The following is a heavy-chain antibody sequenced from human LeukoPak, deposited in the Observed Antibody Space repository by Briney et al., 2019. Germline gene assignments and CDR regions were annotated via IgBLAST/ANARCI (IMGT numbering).Heavy chain of an antibody. Sequence: GGSLRLSCAASGFTFGAYTMNWVRQAPGKGLEWVSCIFSRSESIFYADSVKGRFTISRDNAKSSLYLQMDSLRAEDTAVYYCARDFLHSSTSRPFDYWGQGTLVTVSS. D-gene: IGHD2-2*01. CDR1: GFTFGAYT. CDR3: ARDFLHSSTSRPFDY. J-gene: IGHJ4*02. V-gene: IGHV3-21*01. CDR2: IFSRSESI.